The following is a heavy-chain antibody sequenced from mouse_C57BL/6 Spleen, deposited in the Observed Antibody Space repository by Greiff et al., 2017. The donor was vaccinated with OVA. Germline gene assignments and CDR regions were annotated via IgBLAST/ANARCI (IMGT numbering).Heavy chain of an antibody. J-gene: IGHJ2*01. CDR2: IYPSDSET. D-gene: IGHD2-4*01. CDR1: GYTFTSYW. V-gene: IGHV1-61*01. CDR3: SRIYYDYGYFDY. Sequence: QVQLQQPGAELVRPGSSVKLSCKASGYTFTSYWMDWVKQRPGQGLEWIGNIYPSDSETNYNQKFKDKATLTVDKSSSTAYMQLSSLTSEDSAVYYCSRIYYDYGYFDYWGQGTTLTVSS.